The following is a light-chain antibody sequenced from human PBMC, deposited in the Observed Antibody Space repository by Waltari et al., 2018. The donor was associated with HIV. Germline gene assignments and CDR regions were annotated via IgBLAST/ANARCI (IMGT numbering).Light chain of an antibody. CDR3: SSYAGSNNLV. CDR2: EVS. Sequence: QSALTQPPSASGSPGQSVTISCTGTSSDVGGYNYVSWYQQHPGKAPKLMIYEVSKRPSGVPDRFSGSKSVNAASLTVSGLQAEDEADYYCSSYAGSNNLVFGGGTKRSVL. CDR1: SSDVGGYNY. V-gene: IGLV2-8*01. J-gene: IGLJ3*02.